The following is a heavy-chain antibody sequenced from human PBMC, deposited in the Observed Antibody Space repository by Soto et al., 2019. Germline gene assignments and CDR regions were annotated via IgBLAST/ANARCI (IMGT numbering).Heavy chain of an antibody. J-gene: IGHJ4*02. CDR2: IWYDGSNK. CDR1: GFTFNGSV. Sequence: VQLVESGGNLVQPGGSLKLSCAASGFTFNGSVIHWVRQASGKGLEWVAVIWYDGSNKYYADSVKGRFTISRDNSKNTLYLQMNSLRAEDTAVYYCARGYSSSSYYFDYWGQGTLVTVSS. D-gene: IGHD6-6*01. V-gene: IGHV3-33*08. CDR3: ARGYSSSSYYFDY.